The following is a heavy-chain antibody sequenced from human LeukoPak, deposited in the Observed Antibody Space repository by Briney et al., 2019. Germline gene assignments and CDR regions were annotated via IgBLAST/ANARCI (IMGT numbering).Heavy chain of an antibody. CDR1: GFTFSSYS. D-gene: IGHD3-10*01. CDR3: ARDRFGEYSLVYYFDY. CDR2: ISSSSSYI. Sequence: AGGSLRLSCAASGFTFSSYSMNWVRQAPGKGLEWVSSISSSSSYIYYADSVKGRFTISRDNAKNSLYLQMNSLRAEDTAVYYCARDRFGEYSLVYYFDYWGQGTLVTVSS. V-gene: IGHV3-21*01. J-gene: IGHJ4*02.